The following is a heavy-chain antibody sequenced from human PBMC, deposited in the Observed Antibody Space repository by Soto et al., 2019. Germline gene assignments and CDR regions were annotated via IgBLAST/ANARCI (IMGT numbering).Heavy chain of an antibody. CDR2: VKSKTDGGTT. CDR1: GFTFNNAW. J-gene: IGHJ4*02. V-gene: IGHV3-15*01. Sequence: GGSLRLSCAASGFTFNNAWMSWVRQAPGKGLEWVGRVKSKTDGGTTDYGAPVKGRFTISRDDSKNMLYLQMNSLKIEDTAVYYCTTRCSGGSCSLDRFEHWGQGTLVTVSS. D-gene: IGHD2-15*01. CDR3: TTRCSGGSCSLDRFEH.